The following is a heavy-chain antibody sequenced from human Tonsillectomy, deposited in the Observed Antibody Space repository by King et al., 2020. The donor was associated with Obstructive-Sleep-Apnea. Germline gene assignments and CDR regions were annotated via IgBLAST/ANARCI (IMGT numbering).Heavy chain of an antibody. CDR3: ASPTLLGAPAPHY. J-gene: IGHJ4*02. V-gene: IGHV5-51*01. CDR2: IHPGDSDT. Sequence: QLVQSGAEVKKPGESLKISCKGSGYSFTSYWIGWVRQMPGKGLEWMGIIHPGDSDTSYSPSFQGQVTISADKSISTAYLHWSSLKASDTAMYYCASPTLLGAPAPHYWGQGTLVTVSS. D-gene: IGHD1-26*01. CDR1: GYSFTSYW.